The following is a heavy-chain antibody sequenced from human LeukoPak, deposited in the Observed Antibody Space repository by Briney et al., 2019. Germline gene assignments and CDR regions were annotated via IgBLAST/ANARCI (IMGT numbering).Heavy chain of an antibody. J-gene: IGHJ4*02. CDR3: ARGSYGSGSYTFDY. CDR2: INPDGSEK. CDR1: GFTFSSDW. D-gene: IGHD3-10*01. Sequence: GGSLRLSCAVSGFTFSSDWMIWVRQAPGKGLEWVANINPDGSEKNYVDSVRGRFTISRDNAKNSLYLQMNSLRAEDTAVYYCARGSYGSGSYTFDYWGQGTLVTVSS. V-gene: IGHV3-7*01.